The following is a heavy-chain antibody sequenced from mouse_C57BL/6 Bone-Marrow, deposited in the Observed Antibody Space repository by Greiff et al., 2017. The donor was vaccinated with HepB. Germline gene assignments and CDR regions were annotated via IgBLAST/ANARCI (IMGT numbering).Heavy chain of an antibody. D-gene: IGHD1-1*01. CDR2: ISYDGSN. CDR1: GYSITSGYY. V-gene: IGHV3-6*01. Sequence: EVQLQESGPGLVKPSQSLSLTCSVTGYSITSGYYWNWIRQFPGNKLEWMGYISYDGSNNYNPSLKNRISITRDTSKNQFFLKLNSVTTEDTATYYCARDYYGREDWYFDVWGTGTTVTVSS. CDR3: ARDYYGREDWYFDV. J-gene: IGHJ1*03.